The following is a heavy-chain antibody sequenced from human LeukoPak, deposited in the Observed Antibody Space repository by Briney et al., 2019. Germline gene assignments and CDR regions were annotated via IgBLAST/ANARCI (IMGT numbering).Heavy chain of an antibody. CDR2: INSDGSST. CDR1: GFTFSSYW. V-gene: IGHV3-74*01. J-gene: IGHJ4*02. D-gene: IGHD2-15*01. CDR3: ATTLPPCSGGSCLGY. Sequence: GGSLRLSCAASGFTFSSYWMHWVRQATGKGLVWVSRINSDGSSTSYADSVKGRFTISRDNAKNTLYLQMNSLRAEDTAVYYCATTLPPCSGGSCLGYWGQGTLVTVSS.